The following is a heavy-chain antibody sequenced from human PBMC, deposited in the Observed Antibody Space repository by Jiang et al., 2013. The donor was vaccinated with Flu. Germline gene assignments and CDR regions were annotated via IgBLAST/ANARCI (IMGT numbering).Heavy chain of an antibody. CDR1: GGSISSGSYY. CDR2: IYTSGST. Sequence: GPGLVKPSQTLSLTCTVSGGSISSGSYYWSWIRQPAGKGLEWIGRIYTSGSTNYNPSLKSRVTISVDTSKNQFSLKLSSVTAADTAVYYCARDVCSGGSCSGWFDPWGQGTLVTVSS. D-gene: IGHD2-15*01. CDR3: ARDVCSGGSCSGWFDP. V-gene: IGHV4-61*02. J-gene: IGHJ5*02.